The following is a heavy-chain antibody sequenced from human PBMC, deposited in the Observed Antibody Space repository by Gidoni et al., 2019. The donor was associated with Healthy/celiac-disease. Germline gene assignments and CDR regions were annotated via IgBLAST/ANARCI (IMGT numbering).Heavy chain of an antibody. D-gene: IGHD2-2*01. Sequence: QVQLQESGPGLVKPSETLSLTCTVSGGSFSSYYWSWIRQPPGKGLEWIGYIYYSGSTNYNPSLKSRVTISVDTSKNQFSLKLSSVTAADTAVYYCASYCSSTSCSRHAFDIWGQGTMVTVSS. J-gene: IGHJ3*02. CDR2: IYYSGST. CDR3: ASYCSSTSCSRHAFDI. V-gene: IGHV4-59*01. CDR1: GGSFSSYY.